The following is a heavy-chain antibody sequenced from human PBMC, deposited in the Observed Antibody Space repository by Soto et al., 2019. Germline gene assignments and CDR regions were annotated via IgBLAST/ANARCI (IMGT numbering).Heavy chain of an antibody. J-gene: IGHJ4*02. CDR2: IWYDGSNK. V-gene: IGHV3-30*02. Sequence: GGSLRLSCAASGFTFSSYGMHWVRQAPGKGLEWVAVIWYDGSNKYYADSVKGRFTISRDNSKNTLYLQMNSLRAEDTALYYCAKDISMIVVVPDYWGQGTLVTVSS. CDR1: GFTFSSYG. D-gene: IGHD3-22*01. CDR3: AKDISMIVVVPDY.